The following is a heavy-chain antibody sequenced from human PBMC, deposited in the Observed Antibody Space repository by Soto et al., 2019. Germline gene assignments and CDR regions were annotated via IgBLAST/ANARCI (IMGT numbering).Heavy chain of an antibody. V-gene: IGHV3-48*04. Sequence: GGFLRLSCVASGFTFSSFWMSWARQAPGKGPEWVSYISKSGGTTQYADSVKGRFTISRDNAKKSLFLQMNSLRAEDTAVYYCARVKGAYAIDYWGQGTLVTVSS. CDR3: ARVKGAYAIDY. CDR2: ISKSGGTT. J-gene: IGHJ4*02. D-gene: IGHD5-12*01. CDR1: GFTFSSFW.